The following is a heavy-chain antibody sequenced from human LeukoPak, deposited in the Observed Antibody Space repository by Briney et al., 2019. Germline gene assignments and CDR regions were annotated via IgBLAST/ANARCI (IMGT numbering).Heavy chain of an antibody. V-gene: IGHV1-69*13. CDR3: AREGKEYYDFWSGFGRPNWFDP. D-gene: IGHD3-3*01. J-gene: IGHJ5*02. CDR1: GSTFSSYA. CDR2: IIPIFGTA. Sequence: GASVKVSCKASGSTFSSYAISWVRQAPGQGLEWMGGIIPIFGTANYAQKFQGRVTITADESTSTAYMELSSLRSEDTAVYYCAREGKEYYDFWSGFGRPNWFDPWGQGTLVTVSS.